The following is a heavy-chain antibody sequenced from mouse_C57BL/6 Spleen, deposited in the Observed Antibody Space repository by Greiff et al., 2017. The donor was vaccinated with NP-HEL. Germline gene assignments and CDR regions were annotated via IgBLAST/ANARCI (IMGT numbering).Heavy chain of an antibody. CDR2: IDPANGNT. J-gene: IGHJ2*01. D-gene: IGHD1-1*01. Sequence: EVQLQQSVAELVRPGASVKLSCTASGFNIKNTYMHWVKQRPEQGLEWIGRIDPANGNTKYAPKFQGKATITADTSSNTAYLQLSSLTSEDTAIYYWAGYYYGSSYPSFGDWGQGTTLTVSS. V-gene: IGHV14-3*01. CDR3: AGYYYGSSYPSFGD. CDR1: GFNIKNTY.